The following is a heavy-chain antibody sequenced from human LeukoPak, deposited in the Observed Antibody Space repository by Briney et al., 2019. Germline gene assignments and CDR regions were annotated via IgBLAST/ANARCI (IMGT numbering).Heavy chain of an antibody. Sequence: MASQTLSLTCTVSGGSISSGDYYWSWIRQPPGKGLEWIGYIYYSGSTYYNPSLKSRVTISVDTSKNQFSLKLSSVTAADTAVYYCARQAYCSSTSCHEFDYWGQGTLVTVSS. CDR2: IYYSGST. V-gene: IGHV4-30-4*01. J-gene: IGHJ4*02. CDR1: GGSISSGDYY. CDR3: ARQAYCSSTSCHEFDY. D-gene: IGHD2-2*01.